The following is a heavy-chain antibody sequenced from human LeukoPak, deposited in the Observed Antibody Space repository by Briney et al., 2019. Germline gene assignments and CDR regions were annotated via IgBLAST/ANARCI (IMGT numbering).Heavy chain of an antibody. V-gene: IGHV3-23*01. CDR2: ISGSGGIT. CDR1: GFTFTSYA. J-gene: IGHJ6*02. Sequence: GGSLRLSCAASGFTFTSYATSCVRPAPGKGLEWVSAISGSGGITYYADSVKGRFTISRDNSKNTLYLQMNSLRAEDTAVYYCAIGGDLIYYYYGIDVWGQGTTVTVSS. D-gene: IGHD2-21*02. CDR3: AIGGDLIYYYYGIDV.